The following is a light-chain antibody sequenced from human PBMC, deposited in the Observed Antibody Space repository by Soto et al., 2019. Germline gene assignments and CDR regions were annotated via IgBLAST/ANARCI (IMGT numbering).Light chain of an antibody. CDR1: SSDVGGYNY. V-gene: IGLV2-11*01. CDR3: CSYAGSYTFL. CDR2: DVS. Sequence: QSVLTQPRSVSGSPGQSVTISCTGTSSDVGGYNYVSWYQQHPGKAPKLMIYDVSKRPSGVPDRFSGSKSGNTASLTISGFQAEDEADYYCCSYAGSYTFLFGTGTKLTVL. J-gene: IGLJ1*01.